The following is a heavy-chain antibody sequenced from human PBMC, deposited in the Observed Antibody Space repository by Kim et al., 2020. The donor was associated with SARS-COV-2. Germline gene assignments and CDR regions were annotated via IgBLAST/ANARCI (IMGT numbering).Heavy chain of an antibody. CDR1: GYSFTSYY. CDR2: INLSAGTT. Sequence: ASVKVSCKASGYSFTSYYMHWVRQAPGQGLEWMGVINLSAGTTSYAQKFQGRVTMTRDTSATTVYMELSSLRSEDTAVYYCARDLTTLDYWGQGTLVTVSS. CDR3: ARDLTTLDY. J-gene: IGHJ4*02. V-gene: IGHV1-46*01. D-gene: IGHD4-17*01.